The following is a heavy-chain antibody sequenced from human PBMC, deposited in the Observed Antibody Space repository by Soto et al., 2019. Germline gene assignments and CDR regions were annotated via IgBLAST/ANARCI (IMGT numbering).Heavy chain of an antibody. V-gene: IGHV1-69*06. CDR1: GGTFSSSA. D-gene: IGHD1-26*01. CDR3: TRWVPSNAYFDY. Sequence: QVRLVQSGAEVKKPGSSVKVSCKASGGTFSSSALNWVRQAPGQGLEWMGGIIPMLGTANYAQKFQGRVTITADKSTKTAYMELSSLRSEDTAVYYCTRWVPSNAYFDYWGQGTLVTVSS. J-gene: IGHJ4*02. CDR2: IIPMLGTA.